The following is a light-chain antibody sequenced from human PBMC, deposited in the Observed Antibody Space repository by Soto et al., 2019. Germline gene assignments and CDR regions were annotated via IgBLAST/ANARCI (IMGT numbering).Light chain of an antibody. Sequence: QSALTQPASVSGSPGQSITISCTGTSSDVGGYDYVSWYQQHPGKAPKLLIYDVSNRPSGVSTRFSGSKSGNTASLTISGLQAEDEGDYYCTSYTARRLYVFXSGTKVTVL. CDR2: DVS. CDR3: TSYTARRLYV. CDR1: SSDVGGYDY. V-gene: IGLV2-14*03. J-gene: IGLJ1*01.